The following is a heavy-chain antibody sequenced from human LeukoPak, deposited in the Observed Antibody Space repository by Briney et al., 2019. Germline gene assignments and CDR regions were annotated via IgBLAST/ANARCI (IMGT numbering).Heavy chain of an antibody. CDR3: ARGRGWYVGYFDY. V-gene: IGHV1-3*01. J-gene: IGHJ4*02. D-gene: IGHD6-19*01. CDR1: GYTFTSYA. CDR2: INAGNGNT. Sequence: ASVKVSCKASGYTFTSYAMQWVRQAPGQRLEWMGWINAGNGNTKYSQKFQGRVTITRDTSASTAYMELSSLRSEDTAVYYCARGRGWYVGYFDYWGQGTLVTVPS.